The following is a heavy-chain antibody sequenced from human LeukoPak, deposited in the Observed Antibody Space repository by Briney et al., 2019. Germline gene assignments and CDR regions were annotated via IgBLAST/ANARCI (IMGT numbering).Heavy chain of an antibody. CDR2: IYCDGSKT. CDR3: ARRAELGMRYFDS. V-gene: IGHV5-51*01. Sequence: GESLKISCKGSGYGSGYSFTSHWIAWVRQMPGKGLEWMGIIYCDGSKTTYSPSFQSQVTISVDKSISTAYLQWSSLKASDTAIYFCARRAELGMRYFDSWGQGALLVVSS. D-gene: IGHD7-27*01. J-gene: IGHJ4*02. CDR1: GYSFTSHW.